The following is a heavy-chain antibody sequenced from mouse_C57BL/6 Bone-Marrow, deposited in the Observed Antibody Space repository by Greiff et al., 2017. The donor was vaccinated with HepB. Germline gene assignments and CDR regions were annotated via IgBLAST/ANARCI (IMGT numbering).Heavy chain of an antibody. J-gene: IGHJ2*01. CDR3: AREFYDGSSHYYFDY. Sequence: VMLVESGPELVKPGASVKISCKASGYAFSSSWMNWVKQRPGKGLEWIGRIYPGDGDTNYNGKFKGKATLTADKSSSTAYMQLSSLTSEDSAVYFCAREFYDGSSHYYFDYWGQGTTLTVSS. CDR1: GYAFSSSW. CDR2: IYPGDGDT. D-gene: IGHD1-1*01. V-gene: IGHV1-82*01.